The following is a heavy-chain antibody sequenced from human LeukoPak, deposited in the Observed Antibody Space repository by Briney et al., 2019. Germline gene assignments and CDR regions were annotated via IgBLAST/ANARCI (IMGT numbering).Heavy chain of an antibody. D-gene: IGHD3-10*01. Sequence: SETLSLTCTVSGGSISSYYWSWIRQPPGKGLEWIGYIYYSGSTNYNPSLKSRVTISVDTSKNQFSLKLSSVTAADTAVYYCARGPMVRGPKKYFQHWGQGTLVTVSS. CDR2: IYYSGST. CDR1: GGSISSYY. CDR3: ARGPMVRGPKKYFQH. V-gene: IGHV4-59*12. J-gene: IGHJ1*01.